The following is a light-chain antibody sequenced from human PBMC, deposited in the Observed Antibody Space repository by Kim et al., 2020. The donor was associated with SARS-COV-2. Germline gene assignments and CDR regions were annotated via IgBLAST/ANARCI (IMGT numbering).Light chain of an antibody. CDR2: EVS. CDR1: SSDVGGYKY. Sequence: GQSVTISCTGTSSDVGGYKYVTWYQQDPGKAPKVMIYEVSKRPSGVPDRFSGSKSGNTASLTVSGLQTEDEADYYCSSYAGSNTVVFGGGTQLTVL. CDR3: SSYAGSNTVV. V-gene: IGLV2-8*01. J-gene: IGLJ2*01.